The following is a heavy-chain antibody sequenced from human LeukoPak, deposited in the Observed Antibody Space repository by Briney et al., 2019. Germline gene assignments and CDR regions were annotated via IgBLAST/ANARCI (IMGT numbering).Heavy chain of an antibody. V-gene: IGHV3-23*01. J-gene: IGHJ3*02. CDR1: GDSISSNSYY. CDR3: AKGYNILI. D-gene: IGHD5-12*01. Sequence: ETLSLTCTVSGDSISSNSYYWGWIRQPPGKGLEWVSAISGSGGSTYYADSVKGRFTISRDNSKNTLYLQMNGLRAEDTAIYYCAKGYNILIWGQGTMVTVAS. CDR2: ISGSGGST.